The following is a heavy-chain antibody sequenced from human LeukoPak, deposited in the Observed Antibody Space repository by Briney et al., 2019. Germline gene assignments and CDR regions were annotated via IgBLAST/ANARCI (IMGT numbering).Heavy chain of an antibody. CDR3: AVDSSGYELDY. J-gene: IGHJ4*02. D-gene: IGHD3-22*01. Sequence: GGSLRLSCAASGFTFSSYAMHWVRQAPGKGLEYVSAISSNGGSTYYANSVKGRFTISRDNSKNTLYPQMGSLRAEDMAVYYCAVDSSGYELDYWGQGTLVTVSS. V-gene: IGHV3-64*01. CDR2: ISSNGGST. CDR1: GFTFSSYA.